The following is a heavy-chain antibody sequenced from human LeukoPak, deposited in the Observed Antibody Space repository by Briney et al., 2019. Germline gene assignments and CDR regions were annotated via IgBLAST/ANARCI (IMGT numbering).Heavy chain of an antibody. CDR2: IIPIFGTA. J-gene: IGHJ4*02. V-gene: IGHV1-69*13. Sequence: ASVKVSCKVSGGTLSSYAISWVRQAPGQGLEWMGGIIPIFGTANYAQKFQGRVTITADESTSTAYTELSSLRSEDTAVYYCARAPPMVAKYYFDYWGQGTLVTVSS. D-gene: IGHD5-12*01. CDR3: ARAPPMVAKYYFDY. CDR1: GGTLSSYA.